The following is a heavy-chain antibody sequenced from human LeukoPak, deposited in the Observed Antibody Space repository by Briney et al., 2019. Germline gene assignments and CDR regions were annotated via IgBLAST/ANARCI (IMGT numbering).Heavy chain of an antibody. CDR1: GGTFSSYA. D-gene: IGHD2-21*02. CDR3: AKIPPTYCGGDCPPDGHYFDY. Sequence: SVKVSCKASGGTFSSYAISWVRQAPGQGLEWMGGIIPIFGTANYAQKFQGRVTITTDESTSTAYMELSRLRSEDTAVYYCAKIPPTYCGGDCPPDGHYFDYWGQGTLVTVSS. CDR2: IIPIFGTA. V-gene: IGHV1-69*05. J-gene: IGHJ4*02.